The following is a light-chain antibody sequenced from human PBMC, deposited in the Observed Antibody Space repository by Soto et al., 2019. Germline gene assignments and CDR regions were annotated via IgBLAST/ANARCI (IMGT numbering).Light chain of an antibody. CDR3: QQYDTYSRA. CDR1: QSITTR. J-gene: IGKJ1*01. V-gene: IGKV1-5*03. CDR2: QAS. Sequence: DIQMTQSPPTLSASVGDTVTITCRATQSITTRLAWYQQKPGKAPKLLIYQASILQNGVPSRFSGSGFGTESTLTISSLQPDDFASYYCQQYDTYSRAFGHGTKVDIK.